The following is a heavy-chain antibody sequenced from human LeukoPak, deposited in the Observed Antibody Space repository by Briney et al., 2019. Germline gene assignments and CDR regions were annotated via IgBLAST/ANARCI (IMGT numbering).Heavy chain of an antibody. V-gene: IGHV4-59*08. D-gene: IGHD2-15*01. CDR2: IYYSGST. CDR1: GYSISSYY. CDR3: ARGIVVVAQLGFYFYYMDV. Sequence: SETLSLTCTVSGYSISSYYWSWIRQPPGKGLEWIGYIYYSGSTNYNPSLKSRVTISVDTSKNQFSLKLSSVTAADTAVYYCARGIVVVAQLGFYFYYMDVWGKGTTVTISS. J-gene: IGHJ6*03.